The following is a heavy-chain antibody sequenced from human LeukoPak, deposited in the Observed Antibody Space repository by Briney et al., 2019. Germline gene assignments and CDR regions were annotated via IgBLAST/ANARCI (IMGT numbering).Heavy chain of an antibody. CDR2: VSGSGGPT. CDR3: AKEEEDGYSNFDY. CDR1: GFTFTSSA. D-gene: IGHD5-24*01. J-gene: IGHJ4*02. Sequence: GGSLRLSCVASGFTFTSSAMSWVRQAPGKGLEWVSGVSGSGGPTYHADSVKGRFTASRDNSKKTLYLQMNSLRAEDTAVYYCAKEEEDGYSNFDYWGQGTLVTVSS. V-gene: IGHV3-23*01.